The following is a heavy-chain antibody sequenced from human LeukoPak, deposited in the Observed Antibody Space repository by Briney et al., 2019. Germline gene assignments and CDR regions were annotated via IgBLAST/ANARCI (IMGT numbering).Heavy chain of an antibody. CDR1: GFTFNSYA. V-gene: IGHV3-23*01. J-gene: IGHJ4*02. D-gene: IGHD1-26*01. CDR3: ARTSTIVVFSDY. CDR2: ISSGGGST. Sequence: GGSLRLSCAASGFTFNSYAMSWVRQAPGKGLEWVSVISSGGGSTYYADSVKGRFTISRDNSKNTLYVQMNSLRAEDTAVYYCARTSTIVVFSDYWGQGTLVTVSS.